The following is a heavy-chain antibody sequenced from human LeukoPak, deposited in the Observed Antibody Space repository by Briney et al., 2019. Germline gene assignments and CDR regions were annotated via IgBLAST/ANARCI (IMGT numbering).Heavy chain of an antibody. D-gene: IGHD6-13*01. Sequence: GGSLRLSCAVSGFTFRVYSMIWSRQAPGKGLEWVSYINPGSSNIYYADSVKGRFTISRDNAKNSLYLHMNSLRDEDTAVYYCARAAYISSPDYWAPGILVTVSS. J-gene: IGHJ4*02. CDR3: ARAAYISSPDY. CDR1: GFTFRVYS. V-gene: IGHV3-48*02. CDR2: INPGSSNI.